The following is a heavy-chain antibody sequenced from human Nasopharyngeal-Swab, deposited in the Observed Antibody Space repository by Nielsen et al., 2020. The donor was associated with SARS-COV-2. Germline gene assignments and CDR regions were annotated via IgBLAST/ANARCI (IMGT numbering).Heavy chain of an antibody. V-gene: IGHV3-49*04. Sequence: SPMISCTASLFISGDYAMSWVRQAPGNGLEWVGFIRSKAYGGTTEYAASVKGRFTISRDDSKSIAYLQMNSLKTEDTDVYYCTTYSSGFDYWGQGTLVTVSS. J-gene: IGHJ4*02. D-gene: IGHD6-19*01. CDR3: TTYSSGFDY. CDR2: IRSKAYGGTT. CDR1: LFISGDYA.